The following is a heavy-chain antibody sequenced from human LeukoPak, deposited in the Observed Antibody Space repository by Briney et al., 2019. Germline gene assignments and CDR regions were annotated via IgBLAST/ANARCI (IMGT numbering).Heavy chain of an antibody. Sequence: SETLSLTCTVSGGSISSYYWSWIRQPAGKGLEWIGRIYTSGSTNYNPSLKSRVTMSVDTSKNQFSLKLSSVTAADTAVYYCARESSLFAVAAAGDFDYWGQGTLVTVSS. CDR3: ARESSLFAVAAAGDFDY. V-gene: IGHV4-4*07. CDR2: IYTSGST. D-gene: IGHD6-13*01. CDR1: GGSISSYY. J-gene: IGHJ4*02.